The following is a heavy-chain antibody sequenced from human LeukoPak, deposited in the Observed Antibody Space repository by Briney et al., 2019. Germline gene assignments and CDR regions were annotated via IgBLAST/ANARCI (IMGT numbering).Heavy chain of an antibody. CDR2: ISGSGGRT. Sequence: GGSLRLSCAASGFTFSSYAMTWVRQAPGKGLGWVSGISGSGGRTYYADSVKGRFTISRDNSKNTLYLEMNGLTAEDSAVYYCAKDRMAAAGRQDIWNYWGQGTLVTVSS. D-gene: IGHD6-25*01. J-gene: IGHJ4*02. CDR1: GFTFSSYA. V-gene: IGHV3-23*01. CDR3: AKDRMAAAGRQDIWNY.